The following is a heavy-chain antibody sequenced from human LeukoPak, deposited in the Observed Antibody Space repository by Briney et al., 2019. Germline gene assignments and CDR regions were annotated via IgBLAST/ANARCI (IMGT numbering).Heavy chain of an antibody. Sequence: PSETLSLTCTVSGGSISSYYWSWIRQPPGKGLEWIGYVSRSGSTNYNPSLKSRVTISLDTSKSQFSLRLSSVTAADTAVYYCARGVCTSSSCYAGDYGMDVWGQGTTVTVSS. CDR3: ARGVCTSSSCYAGDYGMDV. V-gene: IGHV4-59*08. CDR1: GGSISSYY. J-gene: IGHJ6*02. D-gene: IGHD2-2*01. CDR2: VSRSGST.